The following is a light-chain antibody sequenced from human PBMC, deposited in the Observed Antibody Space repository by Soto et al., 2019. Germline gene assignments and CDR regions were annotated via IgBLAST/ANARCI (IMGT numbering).Light chain of an antibody. CDR3: QQYGSSPLFT. CDR1: QSVSSSY. V-gene: IGKV3-20*01. J-gene: IGKJ3*01. Sequence: EIVLTQSPGTLSLSPGERATLSCRASQSVSSSYLAWYQQKPVQAPRLLIYGASSRATGIPDRFSGSGYGTDVTLTISRLEPEDFAVYYCQQYGSSPLFTFGPGTKVDIK. CDR2: GAS.